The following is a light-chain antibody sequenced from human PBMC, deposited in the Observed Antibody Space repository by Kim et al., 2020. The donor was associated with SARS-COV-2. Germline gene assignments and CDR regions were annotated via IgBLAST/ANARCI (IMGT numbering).Light chain of an antibody. CDR3: LQDYDYPRT. Sequence: AIQMTQSPSSLSASVGDRVTITCQASQGIRNDLGWYQQKPGKAPKLLIYAASTSQSGVPSRFSGSGSGTDFTLTISSLQPEDFATYYCLQDYDYPRTFGQGTKVEIK. V-gene: IGKV1-6*01. CDR1: QGIRND. CDR2: AAS. J-gene: IGKJ1*01.